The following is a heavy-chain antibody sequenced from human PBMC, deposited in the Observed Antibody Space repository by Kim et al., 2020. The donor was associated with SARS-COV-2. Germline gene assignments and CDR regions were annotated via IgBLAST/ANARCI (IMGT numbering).Heavy chain of an antibody. Sequence: SVKVSCKASGGTFSSYTISWVRQAPGQGLEWMGRIIPILGIANYAQKFQGRVTITADKSTSTAYMELSSLRSEDTAVYYCAIEVKDIVVVPAAPNWFDPWGQGTLVTVSS. CDR1: GGTFSSYT. J-gene: IGHJ5*02. V-gene: IGHV1-69*02. CDR3: AIEVKDIVVVPAAPNWFDP. D-gene: IGHD2-2*01. CDR2: IIPILGIA.